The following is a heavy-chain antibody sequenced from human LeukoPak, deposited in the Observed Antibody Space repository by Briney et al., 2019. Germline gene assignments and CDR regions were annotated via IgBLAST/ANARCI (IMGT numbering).Heavy chain of an antibody. D-gene: IGHD1-7*01. CDR3: AKDRYNWNYGWFDP. J-gene: IGHJ5*02. CDR2: ITTSDGNT. Sequence: GGSLRLSCAASGFTFSSYTMSWVRQAPGKGLEWVSTITTSDGNTYYADSVKGRFTVSRDNSKNTLYLQMNSLRAEDTAVYYCAKDRYNWNYGWFDPWGQGTLVTVSS. CDR1: GFTFSSYT. V-gene: IGHV3-23*01.